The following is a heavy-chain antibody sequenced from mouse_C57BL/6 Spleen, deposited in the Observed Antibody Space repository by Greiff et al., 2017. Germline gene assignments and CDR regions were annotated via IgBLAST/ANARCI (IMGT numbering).Heavy chain of an antibody. CDR1: GYTFTSYW. Sequence: VKLQQPGAELVRPGSSVKLSCKASGYTFTSYWMHWVKQRPIQGLEWIGNIDPSDSETHYNQKFKDKVTLTVDKSSSTAYMQLSSLTSEDSAVYYCARVVATDYFDYWGQGTTLTVSS. J-gene: IGHJ2*01. CDR3: ARVVATDYFDY. V-gene: IGHV1-52*01. D-gene: IGHD1-1*01. CDR2: IDPSDSET.